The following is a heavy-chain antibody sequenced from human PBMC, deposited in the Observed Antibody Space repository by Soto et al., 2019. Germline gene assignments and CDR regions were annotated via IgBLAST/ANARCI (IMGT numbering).Heavy chain of an antibody. CDR3: ARVCGYCSGGSWTFDY. V-gene: IGHV4-59*01. CDR2: IYYSGST. D-gene: IGHD2-15*01. Sequence: SETLSLTCTVSGGSISSYYWSWIRQPPGKGLEWIGYIYYSGSTNYNPSLKSRVTISVDTSKNQFSLKLSSVTAADTAVYYCARVCGYCSGGSWTFDYWGQGTLVTVSS. CDR1: GGSISSYY. J-gene: IGHJ4*02.